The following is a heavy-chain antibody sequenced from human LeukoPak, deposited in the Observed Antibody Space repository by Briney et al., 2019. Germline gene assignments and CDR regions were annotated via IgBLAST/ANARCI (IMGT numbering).Heavy chain of an antibody. V-gene: IGHV4-59*01. CDR1: GGSISSYY. CDR3: ARVYYSNSYDYWYFDL. D-gene: IGHD6-13*01. J-gene: IGHJ2*01. Sequence: SETLSLTCTVSGGSISSYYWSWIRQPPEKGLEWIGYIYYSGSTNYNPSLKSRVTISVDTSKNQFSLKLSSVTAADTAVYYCARVYYSNSYDYWYFDLWGRGTLVTVSS. CDR2: IYYSGST.